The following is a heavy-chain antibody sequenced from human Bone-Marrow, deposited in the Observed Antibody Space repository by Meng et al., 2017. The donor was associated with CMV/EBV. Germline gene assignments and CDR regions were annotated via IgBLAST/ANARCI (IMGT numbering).Heavy chain of an antibody. CDR2: ISAYNGNT. V-gene: IGHV1-18*01. CDR3: ARYSAIFGDYFAY. CDR1: GYTITSYG. D-gene: IGHD3-3*01. J-gene: IGHJ4*02. Sequence: ASVKVSCKASGYTITSYGISWVRQAPGQGLEWMGWISAYNGNTNYAQKLQGRVTMTTDTSTSTAYMELSSLRSEDTAVYYCARYSAIFGDYFAYWGPGRLVNVSS.